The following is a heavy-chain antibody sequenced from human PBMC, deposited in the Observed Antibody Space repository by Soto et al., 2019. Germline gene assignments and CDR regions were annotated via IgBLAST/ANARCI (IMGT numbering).Heavy chain of an antibody. Sequence: ASVKGSCKASGYTFTSYGISWVRQAPGQGLEWMGWISAYNGNTNYAQKLQGRVTMTTDTSTSTAYMELRRLRSDDTAVYYCAILGPYYYDSSGYYDYWGQGTLVTVSS. V-gene: IGHV1-18*01. CDR2: ISAYNGNT. CDR3: AILGPYYYDSSGYYDY. D-gene: IGHD3-22*01. CDR1: GYTFTSYG. J-gene: IGHJ4*02.